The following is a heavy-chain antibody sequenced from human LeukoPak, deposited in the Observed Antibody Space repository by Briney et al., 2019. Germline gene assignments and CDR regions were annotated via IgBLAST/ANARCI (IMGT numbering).Heavy chain of an antibody. V-gene: IGHV1-18*01. Sequence: EAPVKVSCKASGYTFTSYGISWVRQAPGQGLEWMGWISAYNGNTNYAQKLQGRVAMTTDTSTSTAYMELRSLRSDDTAVYYCARDTTGSGGSHFDYWGQGTLVTVSS. D-gene: IGHD2-15*01. CDR2: ISAYNGNT. CDR3: ARDTTGSGGSHFDY. J-gene: IGHJ4*02. CDR1: GYTFTSYG.